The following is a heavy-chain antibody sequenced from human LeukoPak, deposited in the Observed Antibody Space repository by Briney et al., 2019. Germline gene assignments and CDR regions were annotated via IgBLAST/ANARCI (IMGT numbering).Heavy chain of an antibody. Sequence: SETLSLTCTVSGGSISSYYWSWIRQPPGKGLEWIGYIYYSGTTNYNPSLKSRVTILVDTSKNQFSLNLSSGTAADTAVYYCARRGIAAAGYDYWGQGTLVTVSS. CDR1: GGSISSYY. CDR3: ARRGIAAAGYDY. CDR2: IYYSGTT. V-gene: IGHV4-59*08. D-gene: IGHD6-13*01. J-gene: IGHJ4*02.